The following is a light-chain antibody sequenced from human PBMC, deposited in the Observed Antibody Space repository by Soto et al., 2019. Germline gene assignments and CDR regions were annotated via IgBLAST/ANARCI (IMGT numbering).Light chain of an antibody. J-gene: IGKJ3*01. CDR2: GAS. CDR1: QSVTSNF. V-gene: IGKV3-20*01. Sequence: EIVLTQSPGTLSLSPGERATLTCRASQSVTSNFLAWYQQKPGQAPRLLMYGASSRATGIPDRFSGSGSGTEFTLTISRLEPEDFALYYCHQYGSSPLTFGPGTKVYIK. CDR3: HQYGSSPLT.